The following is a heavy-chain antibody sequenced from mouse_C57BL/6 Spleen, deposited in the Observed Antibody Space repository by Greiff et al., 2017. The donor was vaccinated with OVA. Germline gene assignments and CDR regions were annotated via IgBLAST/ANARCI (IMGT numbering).Heavy chain of an antibody. J-gene: IGHJ4*01. V-gene: IGHV2-9*01. Sequence: PFLFSPSPILSITFTFSCFSLTIYVVDWVRQPPLKGLECLGVIWGGLITNYNSALMSRLSISKDNSKSQVFLKMNSLQTDDTAMYYCAKLGYAMDYWGQGTSVTVSS. CDR2: IWGGLIT. CDR1: CFSLTIYV. CDR3: AKLGYAMDY.